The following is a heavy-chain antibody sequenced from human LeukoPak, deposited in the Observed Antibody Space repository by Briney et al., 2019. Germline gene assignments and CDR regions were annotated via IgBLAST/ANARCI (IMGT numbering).Heavy chain of an antibody. J-gene: IGHJ4*02. V-gene: IGHV3-30*18. D-gene: IGHD6-13*01. CDR1: GFTFSSYG. CDR3: AKARTGSSWGLFDY. CDR2: ISYDGSNK. Sequence: PGGSLRLSCAASGFTFSSYGMHWVRQAPGKGLEWVAVISYDGSNKYYADSVKGRFTISRDNSKNTLYLQMNSLRAEDTAVYYCAKARTGSSWGLFDYWGQGTLVTVSS.